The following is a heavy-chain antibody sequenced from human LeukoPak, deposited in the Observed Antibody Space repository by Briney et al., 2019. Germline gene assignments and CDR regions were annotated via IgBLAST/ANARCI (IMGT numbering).Heavy chain of an antibody. V-gene: IGHV1-46*01. Sequence: XSVKVXXKASGYTFTSYYMHWVRQAPGQGLEWMGIINPSGGSTSYAQKFQGRVTMTRDTAISTAYMELSRLRSDDTAVYYCARERTPGSGYGVDYWGQGTVVTVSS. CDR3: ARERTPGSGYGVDY. CDR2: INPSGGST. J-gene: IGHJ4*02. CDR1: GYTFTSYY. D-gene: IGHD6-25*01.